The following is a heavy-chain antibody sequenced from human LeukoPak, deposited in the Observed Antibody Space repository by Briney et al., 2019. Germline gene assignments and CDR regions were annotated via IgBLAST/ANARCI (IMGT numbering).Heavy chain of an antibody. CDR3: ARDSVVVHYFDY. V-gene: IGHV1-46*01. J-gene: IGHJ4*02. CDR2: INPSGGST. D-gene: IGHD2-15*01. Sequence: ASVKVSCKASGYTFTSYYMHWVRQAPGQGLEWMGIINPSGGSTSYAQKFQGSVTMTRDTSTSTVYMELSSLRSEDTAVYYCARDSVVVHYFDYWGQGTLVTVSS. CDR1: GYTFTSYY.